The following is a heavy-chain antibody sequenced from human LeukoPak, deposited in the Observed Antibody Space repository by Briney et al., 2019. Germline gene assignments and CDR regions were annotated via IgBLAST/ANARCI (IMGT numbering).Heavy chain of an antibody. Sequence: ASVKVSCKASGYIFTGYYLHWVRQAPGQGLEWMGWINPDSGDTNFAEKFQGRVSMTRDTSISTAYLELSGLRSDDTAYFYCARVQYYNILTGAFHSWGQGTLVTVSS. J-gene: IGHJ4*02. CDR2: INPDSGDT. CDR1: GYIFTGYY. V-gene: IGHV1-2*02. CDR3: ARVQYYNILTGAFHS. D-gene: IGHD3-9*01.